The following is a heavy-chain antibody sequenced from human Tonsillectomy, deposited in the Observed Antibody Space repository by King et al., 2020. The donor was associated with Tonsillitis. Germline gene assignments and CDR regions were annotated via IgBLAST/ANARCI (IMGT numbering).Heavy chain of an antibody. Sequence: VQLQQWGAGLLKPSETLSLTCAVYGGSFSGYYWSWIRQPPGKGVEWIGEINHSGSTKYNPPLKSRVSISVDTSKNQFSVKLSSVTAADTAVNYCARGSQLVTLDYWGQGTLVTVSS. CDR1: GGSFSGYY. V-gene: IGHV4-34*01. CDR2: INHSGST. D-gene: IGHD1-1*01. CDR3: ARGSQLVTLDY. J-gene: IGHJ4*02.